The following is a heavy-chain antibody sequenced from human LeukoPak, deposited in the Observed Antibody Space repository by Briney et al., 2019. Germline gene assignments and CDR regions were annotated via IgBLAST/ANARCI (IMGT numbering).Heavy chain of an antibody. CDR3: ARVQAECSGGSCYYNY. CDR2: INPNSGGT. D-gene: IGHD2-15*01. J-gene: IGHJ4*02. V-gene: IGHV1-2*02. CDR1: GDTFTGYY. Sequence: ASVKVSCKASGDTFTGYYMHWVRQAPGQGLEWMGWINPNSGGTNYAQRFQGRVTMTRDTSISTAYMELSRLRSDDTAVYYCARVQAECSGGSCYYNYWGQGTLVTVSS.